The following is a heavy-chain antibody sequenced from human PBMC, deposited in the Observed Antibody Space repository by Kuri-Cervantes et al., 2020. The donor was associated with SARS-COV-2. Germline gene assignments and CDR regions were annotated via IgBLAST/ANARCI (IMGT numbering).Heavy chain of an antibody. CDR1: GGSISSSSYY. V-gene: IGHV4-39*07. J-gene: IGHJ3*02. Sequence: SETLSLTCTVSGGSISSSSYYWGWIRQPPGKGLEWIGSIYYSGSTYYNPSLKCRVTISVDTSKNQFSLKLSSVTAADTAVYYCARDRNGDYGSDAFDIWGQGTMVTVSS. CDR3: ARDRNGDYGSDAFDI. D-gene: IGHD4-17*01. CDR2: IYYSGST.